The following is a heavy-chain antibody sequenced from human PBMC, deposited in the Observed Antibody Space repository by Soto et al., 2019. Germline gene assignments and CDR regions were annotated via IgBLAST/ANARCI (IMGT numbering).Heavy chain of an antibody. Sequence: QVQLVESGGGVVQPGRSLRLSCAASGFTFSSYGMHWVRQAPGKGLEWVAVIWYDGSYKWYVDSVKGRVTISRDNSSDRVYVQKNSLRAEDTAVYYCARGSGNFFYAMDVWGQGTTVTVFS. CDR1: GFTFSSYG. J-gene: IGHJ6*02. CDR3: ARGSGNFFYAMDV. CDR2: IWYDGSYK. V-gene: IGHV3-33*01.